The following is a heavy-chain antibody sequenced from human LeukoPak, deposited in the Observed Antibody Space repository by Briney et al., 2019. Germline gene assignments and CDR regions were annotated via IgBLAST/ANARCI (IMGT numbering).Heavy chain of an antibody. CDR1: GFTFGDYA. Sequence: GGSLRLSCTGSGFTFGDYALSWFRQAPGKGLEWVSAISGSGGSTYYADSVKGRFTISRDNSKNTLYLQMNSLRAEDTAVYYCAREPGYCSSTSCYEFDYWGQGTLVTVSS. D-gene: IGHD2-2*01. CDR2: ISGSGGST. CDR3: AREPGYCSSTSCYEFDY. J-gene: IGHJ4*02. V-gene: IGHV3-23*01.